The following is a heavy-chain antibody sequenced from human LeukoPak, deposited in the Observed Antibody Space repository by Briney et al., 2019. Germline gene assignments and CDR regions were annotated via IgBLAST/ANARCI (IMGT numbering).Heavy chain of an antibody. CDR1: GGTFSSYA. D-gene: IGHD5-18*01. V-gene: IGHV1-69*06. J-gene: IGHJ4*02. CDR2: IIPIFGTA. CDR3: ATLGYSYGTDY. Sequence: ASVKVSCKASGGTFSSYAISWVRQAPGQGLEWMGGIIPIFGTANYAQKFQGRVTITADKSTSTAYMELSSLRSEDTAIYYCATLGYSYGTDYWGQGTLVTVSS.